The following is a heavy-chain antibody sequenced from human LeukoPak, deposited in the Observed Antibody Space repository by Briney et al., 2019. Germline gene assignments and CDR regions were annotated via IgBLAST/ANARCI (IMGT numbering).Heavy chain of an antibody. Sequence: RTSGTLSLTCTVSGGSISSGDYYWSWIRQPPGKGLEWIGYIYYSGSTYYNPSLKSRVTISVDTSKNQFSLKLSSVTAADTAVYYCARDITGYFDYWGQGTLVTVSS. D-gene: IGHD3-3*01. CDR3: ARDITGYFDY. CDR1: GGSISSGDYY. J-gene: IGHJ4*02. V-gene: IGHV4-30-4*01. CDR2: IYYSGST.